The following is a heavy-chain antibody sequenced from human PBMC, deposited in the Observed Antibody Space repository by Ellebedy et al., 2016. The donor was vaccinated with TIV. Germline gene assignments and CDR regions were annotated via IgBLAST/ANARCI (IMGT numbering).Heavy chain of an antibody. D-gene: IGHD3-22*01. CDR2: ITGSGDSS. V-gene: IGHV3-23*01. CDR1: GFTFSSFA. J-gene: IGHJ4*02. Sequence: GESLKISXAASGFTFSSFAMNWVRQTPGKGLEWVAVITGSGDSSFYADSVKGRFTISRDNSKNTLYLQMNSLRAEDTGIYYCAKYDSSGYHYARRMDYWGQGSLVTVSS. CDR3: AKYDSSGYHYARRMDY.